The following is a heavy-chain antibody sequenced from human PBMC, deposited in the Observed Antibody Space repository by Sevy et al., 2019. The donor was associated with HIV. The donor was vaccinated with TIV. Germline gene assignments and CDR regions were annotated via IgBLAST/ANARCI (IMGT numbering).Heavy chain of an antibody. CDR1: GFTLSDSG. J-gene: IGHJ5*02. CDR3: AKRPTAA. Sequence: GSLTLSCAASGFTLSDSGVHWVRQAPGKGLEWVAFIQVDGREKFYTDSVKGRFTISRDSSKNTVYLQMNSLRGEDTAVYYCAKRPTAAWGQGTLVTVSS. V-gene: IGHV3-30*02. CDR2: IQVDGREK.